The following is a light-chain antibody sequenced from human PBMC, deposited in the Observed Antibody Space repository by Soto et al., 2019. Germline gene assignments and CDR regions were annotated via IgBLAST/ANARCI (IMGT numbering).Light chain of an antibody. CDR3: QQNYNSRWT. J-gene: IGKJ1*01. CDR2: GAS. CDR1: LPITTY. V-gene: IGKV1-39*01. Sequence: DIQMTQSPSSLSASVGDRVTITCRASLPITTYLNWFQQKPGKAPKLLIYGASTLQIGVPSRFNGGGSGTDFTLPISSLQPEDFGTYYCQQNYNSRWTFGQGTEIEI.